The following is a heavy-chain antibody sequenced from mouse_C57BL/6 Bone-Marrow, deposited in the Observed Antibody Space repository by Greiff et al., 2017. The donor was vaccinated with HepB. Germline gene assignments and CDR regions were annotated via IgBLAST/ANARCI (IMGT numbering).Heavy chain of an antibody. CDR3: ARGWGLRTY. D-gene: IGHD2-4*01. V-gene: IGHV5-4*03. Sequence: EVKLVESGGGLVKPGGSLKLSCAASGFTFSSYAMSWVRQTPEKRLEWVATISDGGSYTYYPDNVKGRFTISRDNAKNNLYLQMSHLKSEDTAMYYCARGWGLRTYWGQGTLVTVSA. CDR1: GFTFSSYA. CDR2: ISDGGSYT. J-gene: IGHJ3*01.